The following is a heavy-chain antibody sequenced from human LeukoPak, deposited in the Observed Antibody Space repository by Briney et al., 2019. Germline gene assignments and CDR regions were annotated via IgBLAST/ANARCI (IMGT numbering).Heavy chain of an antibody. J-gene: IGHJ4*02. CDR3: ARQPDY. D-gene: IGHD1-14*01. CDR2: INSDGSRT. CDR1: GFXFSNYW. V-gene: IGHV3-74*01. Sequence: GGSLRLSCGASGFXFSNYWMHWVRQAPGKGLVWVSHINSDGSRTNYADSVKGRFTISRDNAKNTLYLQMNSLRAEDTAVYYCARQPDYWGQGTLVTVSS.